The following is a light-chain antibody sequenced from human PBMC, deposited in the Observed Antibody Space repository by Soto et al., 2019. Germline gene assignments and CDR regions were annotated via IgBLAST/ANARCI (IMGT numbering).Light chain of an antibody. CDR1: QSISTL. Sequence: DIQMTQSPSSVSASVADRVIITCRASQSISTLLAWYQQKPGKAPNLLIHAASSLQRGVPSRFSGSGSGTDFTLTINSLQPEDFATYYCQQSNSFPLTFGGGTKVDIK. CDR2: AAS. V-gene: IGKV1-12*01. CDR3: QQSNSFPLT. J-gene: IGKJ4*01.